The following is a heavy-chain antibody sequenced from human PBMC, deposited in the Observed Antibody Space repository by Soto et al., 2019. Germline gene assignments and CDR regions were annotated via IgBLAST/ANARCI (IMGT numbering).Heavy chain of an antibody. D-gene: IGHD2-15*01. J-gene: IGHJ4*02. CDR2: IYYSGST. CDR1: GGSISRYY. CDR3: ASGDCSGGSCPFDY. Sequence: PSEALSLTCTVSGGSISRYYWSWIRQPPGKGLEWIGYIYYSGSTNYNPSLKSRVTISVDTSKNQFSLKLSSVTAADTAVYYCASGDCSGGSCPFDYWGQGTLVTVSS. V-gene: IGHV4-59*08.